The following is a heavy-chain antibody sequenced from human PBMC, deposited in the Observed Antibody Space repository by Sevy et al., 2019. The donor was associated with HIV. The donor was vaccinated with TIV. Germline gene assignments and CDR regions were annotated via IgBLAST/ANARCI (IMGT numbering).Heavy chain of an antibody. CDR3: ARDRGGYYDSIGYLVRIFDY. V-gene: IGHV4-61*01. D-gene: IGHD3-22*01. Sequence: SETLSLTCTVSGGSVSSGSYYWSWIRQPPGKGLEWIGYIYYSGSTNYNPSLKSRVTISVDTSKNQFSLKLSSVTAADTAVYYCARDRGGYYDSIGYLVRIFDYWGQGTLVTVSS. CDR2: IYYSGST. CDR1: GGSVSSGSYY. J-gene: IGHJ4*02.